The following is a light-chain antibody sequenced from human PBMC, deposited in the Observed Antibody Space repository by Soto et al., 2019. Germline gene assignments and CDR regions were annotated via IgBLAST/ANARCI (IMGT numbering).Light chain of an antibody. Sequence: ESVVMQSPGTLSLSPGERATLSCRASQSVSSTKLAWYQQKPGQAPRPLIYGASSRAPGIPDSFSGSGSGTDFTLTISRLEHEDFAAYYCQQRSNWPPITFGQGTRLEIK. J-gene: IGKJ5*01. CDR3: QQRSNWPPIT. V-gene: IGKV3D-20*02. CDR2: GAS. CDR1: QSVSSTK.